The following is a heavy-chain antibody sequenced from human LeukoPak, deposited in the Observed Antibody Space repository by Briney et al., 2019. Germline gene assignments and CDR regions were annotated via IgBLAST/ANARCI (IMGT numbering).Heavy chain of an antibody. D-gene: IGHD1-26*01. V-gene: IGHV4-59*01. J-gene: IGHJ3*02. CDR3: ARWRGSGSHRAFDI. CDR2: IPYSGSA. Sequence: PSGTLSLTCTVSGGSITSYYWNWIRQPPGKGLEWIGYIPYSGSATYNPSLKSRATLSVDTSKNQFSLSLTSVTAADAAVYYCARWRGSGSHRAFDIRGQGTMFTAST. CDR1: GGSITSYY.